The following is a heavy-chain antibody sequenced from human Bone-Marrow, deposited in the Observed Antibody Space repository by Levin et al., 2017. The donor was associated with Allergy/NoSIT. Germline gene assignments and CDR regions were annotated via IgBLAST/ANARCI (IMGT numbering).Heavy chain of an antibody. CDR1: GFTFSSYN. J-gene: IGHJ4*02. D-gene: IGHD2-2*02. Sequence: GGSLRLSCEASGFTFSSYNMNWVRQAPGKGLEWVSSITSSGTYMEYAHSVRGRFTISRDNAKNSLYLHMHDLRGEDSAVYYCTRPDCSGAKCYTPEFWGQGALVTVSS. CDR2: ITSSGTYM. V-gene: IGHV3-21*01. CDR3: TRPDCSGAKCYTPEF.